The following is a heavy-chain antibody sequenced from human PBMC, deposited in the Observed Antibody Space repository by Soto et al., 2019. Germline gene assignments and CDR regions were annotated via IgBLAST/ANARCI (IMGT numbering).Heavy chain of an antibody. CDR2: ISGSGGST. CDR3: AKDRFNYYDSSGYYGDNWFDP. CDR1: GFTFSSYA. D-gene: IGHD3-22*01. V-gene: IGHV3-23*01. J-gene: IGHJ5*02. Sequence: VQLLESGGGLVQPGGSLRLSCAASGFTFSSYAMSWVRQAPGKGLEWVSAISGSGGSTYYADSVKGRFTISRDNSKNTLYLQMNSLRAEDTAVYYCAKDRFNYYDSSGYYGDNWFDPWGQGTLVTVSS.